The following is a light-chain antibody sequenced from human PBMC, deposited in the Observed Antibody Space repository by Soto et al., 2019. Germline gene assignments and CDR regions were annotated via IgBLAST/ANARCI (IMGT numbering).Light chain of an antibody. J-gene: IGLJ1*01. CDR1: SSDVGGYNY. CDR2: DVS. V-gene: IGLV2-14*03. Sequence: QSALTQPASVSGSPGQSITISCTGTSSDVGGYNYVSWYQQHPGKAPQLMIYDVSNRPSGVSNRFSGSKSGNTASLTISGLQAEDEADYYCSSYTNSSTLVFGTGTKLTVL. CDR3: SSYTNSSTLV.